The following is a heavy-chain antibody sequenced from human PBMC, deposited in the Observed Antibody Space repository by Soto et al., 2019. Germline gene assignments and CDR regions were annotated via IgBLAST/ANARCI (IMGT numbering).Heavy chain of an antibody. V-gene: IGHV2-5*02. CDR1: GFSLSTSGVA. D-gene: IGHD6-13*01. CDR2: IYWDNDR. CDR3: AHRLVAAARIRFDY. J-gene: IGHJ4*02. Sequence: QITLKESGPTLVRPTQTLTLTCTFSGFSLSTSGVAVGWIRQPPGKALEWLALIYWDNDRRYRPSLKSRLTITKDTSKNPVVLIMTNMDPVDTATYYCAHRLVAAARIRFDYWGQGTLVTVSS.